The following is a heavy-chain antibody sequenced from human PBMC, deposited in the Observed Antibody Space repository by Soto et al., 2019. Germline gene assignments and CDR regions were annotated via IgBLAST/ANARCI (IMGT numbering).Heavy chain of an antibody. CDR3: AKDRGSTSCYGMDV. CDR1: GFTFSSYG. Sequence: QVQLVESGGGVVQPGRSLRLSGAASGFTFSSYGMHWVRQAPGKGLEWVAVISYDGSNKYYADSVKGRFTISRDNSKNTLYLQMNSLRAEDTAVYYCAKDRGSTSCYGMDVWGQGTTVTVSS. CDR2: ISYDGSNK. D-gene: IGHD2-2*01. V-gene: IGHV3-30*18. J-gene: IGHJ6*02.